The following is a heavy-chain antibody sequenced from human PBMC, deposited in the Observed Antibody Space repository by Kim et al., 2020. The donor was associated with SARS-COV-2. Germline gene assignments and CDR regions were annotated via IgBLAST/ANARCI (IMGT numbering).Heavy chain of an antibody. D-gene: IGHD5-18*01. V-gene: IGHV3-11*01. J-gene: IGHJ4*02. CDR1: GFTFSDYY. CDR3: ARADVDTAMAPFG. Sequence: GGSLRLSCAASGFTFSDYYMSWIRQAPGKGLEWVSYISSSGSTIYYADSVKGRFTISRDNAKNSLYLQMNSLRAEDTAVYYCARADVDTAMAPFGWGQGTLVTVSS. CDR2: ISSSGSTI.